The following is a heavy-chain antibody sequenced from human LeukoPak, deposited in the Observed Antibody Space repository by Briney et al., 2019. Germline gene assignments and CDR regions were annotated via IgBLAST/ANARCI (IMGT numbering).Heavy chain of an antibody. CDR1: GGSISSYY. V-gene: IGHV4-59*01. D-gene: IGHD4-23*01. CDR2: IYYSGST. Sequence: SETLSLTCTVSGGSISSYYWSWIRQPPGKGLEWIGYIYYSGSTNYNPSLKSRVTISVDTSKNQFSLKLGSVTAADTAVYYCARGGGNSADFDYWGQGTLVTVSS. CDR3: ARGGGNSADFDY. J-gene: IGHJ4*02.